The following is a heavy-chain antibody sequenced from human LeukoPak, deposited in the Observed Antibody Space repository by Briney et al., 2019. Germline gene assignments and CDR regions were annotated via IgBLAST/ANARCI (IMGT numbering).Heavy chain of an antibody. CDR3: ARETNLISSGLDS. Sequence: GGSLRLSCAASGFTVSSNYMSWVPQAPGKVLEWDSAISGNAGTTYYADSVQGRFTIFRDNSKNMLYLQINGRRAEDTAVYYYARETNLISSGLDSWGHRKLGTVSS. V-gene: IGHV3-23*01. CDR2: ISGNAGTT. J-gene: IGHJ4*03. CDR1: GFTVSSNY. D-gene: IGHD3-10*01.